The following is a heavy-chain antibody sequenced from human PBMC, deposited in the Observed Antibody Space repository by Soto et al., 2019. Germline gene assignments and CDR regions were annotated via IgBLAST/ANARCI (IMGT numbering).Heavy chain of an antibody. CDR1: GGSVNGYY. CDR3: AAPITVFGLLIPQFDP. CDR2: INHTGGT. V-gene: IGHV4-34*01. D-gene: IGHD3-3*01. Sequence: SETLSLTCAVYGGSVNGYYWNWIRQPPGKGLEWIGEINHTGGTHYNPSLKSRVTISVDTSKNQFSLRLSSVIAAERGIYYCAAPITVFGLLIPQFDPWGQGTHVTVSS. J-gene: IGHJ5*02.